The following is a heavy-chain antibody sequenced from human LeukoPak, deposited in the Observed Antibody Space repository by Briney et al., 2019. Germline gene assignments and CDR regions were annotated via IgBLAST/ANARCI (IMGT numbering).Heavy chain of an antibody. V-gene: IGHV3-21*01. CDR1: GFTFSSYS. CDR2: ISSSSSYM. CDR3: ARDGANSGYDLYSDY. D-gene: IGHD5-12*01. J-gene: IGHJ4*02. Sequence: GGSLRLSCAASGFTFSSYSMSWGRQAPGKGLEWVSSISSSSSYMYYADSVKGRFTISRDNAKNSLYLQMNSLRAEDTAVYYCARDGANSGYDLYSDYWGQGTLVTVSS.